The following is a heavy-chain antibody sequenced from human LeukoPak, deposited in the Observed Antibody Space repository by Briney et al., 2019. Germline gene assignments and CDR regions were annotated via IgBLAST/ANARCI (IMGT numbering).Heavy chain of an antibody. Sequence: RGSLRLSCAASGFTFSSYGMHWVRQAPGKGLEWVAVIWYDGSNKYYADSVKGRFTISRDNSKNTLYLQMNSLRAEDTAVYYCARGHTMVRGVNSDYWGQGTLVTVSS. CDR3: ARGHTMVRGVNSDY. V-gene: IGHV3-33*01. D-gene: IGHD3-10*01. CDR2: IWYDGSNK. CDR1: GFTFSSYG. J-gene: IGHJ4*02.